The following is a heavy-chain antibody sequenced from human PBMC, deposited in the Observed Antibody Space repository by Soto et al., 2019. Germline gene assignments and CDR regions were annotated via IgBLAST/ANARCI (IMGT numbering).Heavy chain of an antibody. D-gene: IGHD3-9*01. CDR2: IIPILGIA. J-gene: IGHJ3*01. CDR3: ARDGNYHILSAFYDGFDL. V-gene: IGHV1-69*04. Sequence: ASVKVSCKASGGTFSSYTISWVRQAPGQGLEWMGKIIPILGIANYAQKFQGRVTITADKSTSTAYMELSSLRAEDTAVYYCARDGNYHILSAFYDGFDLWGQGTLVTVSS. CDR1: GGTFSSYT.